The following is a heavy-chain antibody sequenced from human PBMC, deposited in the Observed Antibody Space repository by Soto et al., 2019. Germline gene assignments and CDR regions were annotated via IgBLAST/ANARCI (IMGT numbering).Heavy chain of an antibody. CDR3: AKDTSSSPYYMDV. CDR1: GFTFSNFA. CDR2: ITGSTVTT. V-gene: IGHV3-23*01. J-gene: IGHJ6*03. D-gene: IGHD2-2*01. Sequence: EVQVLESGGGSVQPGGSLRLSCAASGFTFSNFAMSWVRHAPGKGLEWVSEITGSTVTTYYADSVKGRFIISIDNSKNTVHLQMNSRRAEDTAVYYCAKDTSSSPYYMDVWGKGTTVTVSS.